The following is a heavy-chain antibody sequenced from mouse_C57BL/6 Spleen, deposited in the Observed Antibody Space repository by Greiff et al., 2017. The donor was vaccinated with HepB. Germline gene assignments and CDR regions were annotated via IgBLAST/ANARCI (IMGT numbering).Heavy chain of an antibody. J-gene: IGHJ4*01. CDR3: ARRAGDGYYLYALDY. V-gene: IGHV1-61*01. CDR1: GYTFTSYW. Sequence: QVQLQQPGAELVRPGSSVKLSCKASGYTFTSYWMDWVKQRPGQGLEWIGNIYPSDSETHYNQKFKDKATLTVDKSSSTAYMQLSSLTSEDSAVYYCARRAGDGYYLYALDYWGQGTSVTVSS. D-gene: IGHD2-3*01. CDR2: IYPSDSET.